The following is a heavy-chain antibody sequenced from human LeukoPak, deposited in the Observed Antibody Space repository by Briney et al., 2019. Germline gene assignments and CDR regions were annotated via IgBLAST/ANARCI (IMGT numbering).Heavy chain of an antibody. D-gene: IGHD5-18*01. CDR1: GGSISSGSYY. V-gene: IGHV4-39*07. CDR3: ARGGDRGYSSNWFDP. Sequence: PSQTLSLTCTVSGGSISSGSYYWSWIRQPPGKGLEWIGEINHSGSTNYNPSLKSRVTISVDTSKNQFSLKLSSVTAADTAVYYCARGGDRGYSSNWFDPWGQGTLVTVSS. J-gene: IGHJ5*02. CDR2: INHSGST.